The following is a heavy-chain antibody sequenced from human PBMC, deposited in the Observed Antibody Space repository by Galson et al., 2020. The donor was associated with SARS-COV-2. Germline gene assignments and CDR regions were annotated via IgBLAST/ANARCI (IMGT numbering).Heavy chain of an antibody. Sequence: ASVKVSCKASGYSFTDYEIHWVRQAPGQGLDWMGWINPNVGSTGYAQRFQGRVTMTRDMSTTTAYMELSGLRFDDTAVYYCVRVKHVDSWSATILDTVFFDCWGQGTLVTVSS. V-gene: IGHV1-2*02. CDR1: GYSFTDYE. D-gene: IGHD3-3*01. J-gene: IGHJ4*02. CDR2: INPNVGST. CDR3: VRVKHVDSWSATILDTVFFDC.